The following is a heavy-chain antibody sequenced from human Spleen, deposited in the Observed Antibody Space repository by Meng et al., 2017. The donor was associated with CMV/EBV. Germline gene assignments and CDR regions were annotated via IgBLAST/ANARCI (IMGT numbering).Heavy chain of an antibody. J-gene: IGHJ6*02. D-gene: IGHD6-13*01. Sequence: SETLSLTCAVCGGSFSGSYWSWIRQSPGKGLEWIGYIYYSGSTNYSPSLKSRVTISLDTSKNQFSLTLTSVTAADTAVYYCARAGYSTSWDYYYYGLDVWGLGTTVTVSS. V-gene: IGHV4-59*01. CDR3: ARAGYSTSWDYYYYGLDV. CDR2: IYYSGST. CDR1: GGSFSGSY.